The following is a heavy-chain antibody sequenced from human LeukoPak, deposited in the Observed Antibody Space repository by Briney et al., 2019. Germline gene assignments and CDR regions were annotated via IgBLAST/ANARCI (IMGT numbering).Heavy chain of an antibody. D-gene: IGHD5-24*01. CDR1: GFTFSSYE. CDR2: ISSSGSTI. Sequence: GGSLRLSCAASGFTFSSYEMNWVRQAPGKGLEWVSYISSSGSTIYYADSVKGRFTISRDNAKNSLYLQMNSLRAEDTAVYYCARELRDGYNHLRSGYFDYWGQGTLVTVSS. CDR3: ARELRDGYNHLRSGYFDY. J-gene: IGHJ4*02. V-gene: IGHV3-48*03.